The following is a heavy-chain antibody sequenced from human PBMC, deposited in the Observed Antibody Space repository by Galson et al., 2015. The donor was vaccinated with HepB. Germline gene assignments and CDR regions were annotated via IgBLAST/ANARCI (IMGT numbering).Heavy chain of an antibody. J-gene: IGHJ6*02. CDR2: ISYDGSNK. Sequence: SLRLSCAASGFTFSSYAMHWVRQAPGKGLEWVAVISYDGSNKYYADSVKGRFTISRDNSKNTLYLQMNSLRAEDTAVYYCARDESSTYDFWSGLNPYYYYYCMDVWGQGTTVTVSS. V-gene: IGHV3-30-3*01. CDR1: GFTFSSYA. CDR3: ARDESSTYDFWSGLNPYYYYYCMDV. D-gene: IGHD3-3*01.